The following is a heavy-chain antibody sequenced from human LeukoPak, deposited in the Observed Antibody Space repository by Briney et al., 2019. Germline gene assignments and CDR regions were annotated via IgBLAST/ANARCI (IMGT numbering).Heavy chain of an antibody. J-gene: IGHJ4*02. CDR2: IFGSGGSP. Sequence: PGGSLRLSCAASGFAFNSYSIKWVRQAPGKGLEWVAGIFGSGGSPHYADPVKGRFTISRDNSRNTVYLQINSLRAEDTAVYYCGKTTVGYSSGQKPAWPVDYWGQGTLVTVSS. CDR1: GFAFNSYS. CDR3: GKTTVGYSSGQKPAWPVDY. D-gene: IGHD5-18*01. V-gene: IGHV3-23*01.